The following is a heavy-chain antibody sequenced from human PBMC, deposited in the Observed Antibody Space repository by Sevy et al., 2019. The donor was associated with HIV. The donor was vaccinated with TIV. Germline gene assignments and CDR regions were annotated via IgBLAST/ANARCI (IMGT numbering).Heavy chain of an antibody. D-gene: IGHD3-10*01. CDR3: ASLGITIVRGVNDNRFDP. Sequence: SETLSLICAVSGYSISSGYYWGWIRQPPGKGLEWIRTIYHAGNTYYNPSLKSRVTISLDTSKNQFSLKLSSVTAADTAVYYCASLGITIVRGVNDNRFDPWGLGTLVTVSS. V-gene: IGHV4-38-2*01. CDR1: GYSISSGYY. J-gene: IGHJ5*02. CDR2: IYHAGNT.